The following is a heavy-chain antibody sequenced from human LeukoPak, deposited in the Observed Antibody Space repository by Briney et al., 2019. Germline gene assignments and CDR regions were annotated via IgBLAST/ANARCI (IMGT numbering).Heavy chain of an antibody. CDR3: ARDPGL. V-gene: IGHV3-7*05. CDR2: IKQDGSEK. J-gene: IGHJ2*01. D-gene: IGHD7-27*01. CDR1: GFTFSGYW. Sequence: AGGSLRLSCAASGFTFSGYWMTWVRQAPGKGLEWVANIKQDGSEKYYVDSVKGRFTISRDNAKNSLYLQMNSLRAEDTAVYYCARDPGLWGRGTLVTVSS.